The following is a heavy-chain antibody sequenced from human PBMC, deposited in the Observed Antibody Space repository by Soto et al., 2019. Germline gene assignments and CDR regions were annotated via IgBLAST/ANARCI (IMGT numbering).Heavy chain of an antibody. CDR1: GYTFTDYY. CDR3: ARDVVGSDYFDS. D-gene: IGHD1-26*01. CDR2: INPKTGGT. V-gene: IGHV1-2*02. Sequence: ASVKVSCKASGYTFTDYYMHWVLRAPGQGLEWMGWINPKTGGTNYVQKFQGRVTMTRDTSITTAYMELSRLRSDDTAVYYCARDVVGSDYFDSWGQGTLVTVSS. J-gene: IGHJ4*02.